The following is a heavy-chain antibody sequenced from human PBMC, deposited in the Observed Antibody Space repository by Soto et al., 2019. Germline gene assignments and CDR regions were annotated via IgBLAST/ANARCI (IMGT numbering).Heavy chain of an antibody. V-gene: IGHV4-34*01. J-gene: IGHJ5*02. CDR1: GGSFSGYY. CDR2: INHSGST. D-gene: IGHD2-21*02. Sequence: ETLSLTCAVYGGSFSGYYWSWIRQPPGKGLEWIGEINHSGSTNYNPSLKSRVTISVDTSKNQFSLKLSSVTAADTAVYYCARVGPYCGGDCYSPPPWGQGTLVTVSS. CDR3: ARVGPYCGGDCYSPPP.